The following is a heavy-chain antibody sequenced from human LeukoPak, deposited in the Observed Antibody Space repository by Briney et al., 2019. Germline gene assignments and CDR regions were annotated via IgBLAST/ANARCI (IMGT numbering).Heavy chain of an antibody. Sequence: GGSLRLSCAASGFTFSSYAMSWVRQAPWKGLEWVSAISSSSSYIYYADSVKGRFPISRDNAKNSLYLQMNSLRAEDTAVYYCARAVHPSIAAAGTGWFDPWGQGTLVTVSS. CDR1: GFTFSSYA. CDR2: ISSSSSYI. V-gene: IGHV3-21*01. CDR3: ARAVHPSIAAAGTGWFDP. J-gene: IGHJ5*02. D-gene: IGHD6-13*01.